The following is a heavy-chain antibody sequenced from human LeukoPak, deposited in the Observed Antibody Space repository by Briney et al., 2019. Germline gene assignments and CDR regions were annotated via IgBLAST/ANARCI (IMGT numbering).Heavy chain of an antibody. Sequence: GGSLRLSCAASGFTVSSNDMSWVRQAPGKGLECISGIYSGGSTDYADSVKDRLTISRDNSKNTLYLQMNSLRAEDTAVYYCARVVDHDYGDYYLDYWGQGTLVTVSS. CDR2: IYSGGST. J-gene: IGHJ4*02. V-gene: IGHV3-53*01. CDR1: GFTVSSND. D-gene: IGHD4-17*01. CDR3: ARVVDHDYGDYYLDY.